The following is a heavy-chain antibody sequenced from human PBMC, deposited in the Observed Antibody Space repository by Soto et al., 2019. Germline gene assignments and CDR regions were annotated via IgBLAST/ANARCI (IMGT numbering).Heavy chain of an antibody. CDR3: VKDDGGYPSTAPH. V-gene: IGHV3-23*01. J-gene: IGHJ1*01. Sequence: EVQLLESGGGLVQPGGSLRLSCAASGITISHYPMSWVRQAPGKGLDWVSGISGSGDSTYYADSAKGRFTISKDISKDSLSLQLDNLGVEDTAVYFCVKDDGGYPSTAPHWGQGTLVTVSS. CDR1: GITISHYP. D-gene: IGHD3-22*01. CDR2: ISGSGDST.